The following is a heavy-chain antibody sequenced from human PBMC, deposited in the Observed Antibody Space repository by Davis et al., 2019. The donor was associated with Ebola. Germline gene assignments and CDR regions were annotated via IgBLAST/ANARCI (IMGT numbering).Heavy chain of an antibody. CDR3: ARGDTSMALYYYGLDV. J-gene: IGHJ6*04. CDR1: GFTFATYG. V-gene: IGHV3-33*01. D-gene: IGHD5-18*01. CDR2: IWYDGSNE. Sequence: GESLKISCAASGFTFATYGMHWVRQAPGKGLEWLAVIWYDGSNEYYADSVRGRFTISRDNSKKTLYLQLNSLGVEDTAVYYCARGDTSMALYYYGLDVWGKGTTVTVSS.